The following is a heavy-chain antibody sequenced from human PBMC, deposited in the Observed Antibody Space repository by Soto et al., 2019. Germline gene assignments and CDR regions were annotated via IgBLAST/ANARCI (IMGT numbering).Heavy chain of an antibody. J-gene: IGHJ4*02. CDR3: AKRDSSSWSQGFDY. CDR1: GFTFSSYA. V-gene: IGHV3-23*01. CDR2: ISGSGGST. Sequence: GALRLSCAASGFTFSSYAMSWVRQAPGKGLEWVSAISGSGGSTYYADSVKGRFTISRDNSKNTLYLQMNSLRAEDTAVYYCAKRDSSSWSQGFDYWGQGTLVTVSS. D-gene: IGHD6-13*01.